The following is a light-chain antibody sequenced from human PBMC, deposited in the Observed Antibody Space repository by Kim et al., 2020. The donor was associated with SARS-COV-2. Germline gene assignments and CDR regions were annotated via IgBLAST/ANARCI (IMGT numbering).Light chain of an antibody. J-gene: IGKJ1*01. CDR2: AAS. CDR3: LQHNRYPRT. Sequence: ASLGDRVTIACRASEGIKSDLGWYQQKPGKAPKCLIYAASILQSGVPSRFSGSGSGTEFTLTINSLQPEDFATYDCLQHNRYPRTFGQGTKVEIK. CDR1: EGIKSD. V-gene: IGKV1-17*01.